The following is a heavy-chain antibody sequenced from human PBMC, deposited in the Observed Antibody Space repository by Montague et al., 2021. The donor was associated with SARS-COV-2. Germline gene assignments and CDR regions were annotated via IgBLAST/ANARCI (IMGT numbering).Heavy chain of an antibody. D-gene: IGHD1-26*01. CDR1: GYTFKIYA. CDR2: IVPSFTSA. Sequence: SVKVSCKASGYTFKIYAVNWVRQAPGQGLEWMGGIVPSFTSADYGQMFQDRVSITADESTNTVYMELSSLTSEDTAIYFCARDRSSGSAAGYYALDVWGQGTTVVVSS. CDR3: ARDRSSGSAAGYYALDV. J-gene: IGHJ6*02. V-gene: IGHV1-69*13.